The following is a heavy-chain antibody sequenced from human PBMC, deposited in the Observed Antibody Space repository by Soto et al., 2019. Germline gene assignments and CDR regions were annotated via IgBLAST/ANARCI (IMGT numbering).Heavy chain of an antibody. CDR2: ISWNSDIR. CDR3: AKDMAHYDFWGNNERALDG. V-gene: IGHV3-9*01. Sequence: EGQLVESGGGLVQPGRSLRLSCAASGFTFEDSVMHWVRQAPGKGLEWVSGISWNSDIRAYADSVKGRFTISRDNAKDSVYLQMSSLRAEDTALYYCAKDMAHYDFWGNNERALDGWGHGTTVIVSS. J-gene: IGHJ6*02. D-gene: IGHD3-3*01. CDR1: GFTFEDSV.